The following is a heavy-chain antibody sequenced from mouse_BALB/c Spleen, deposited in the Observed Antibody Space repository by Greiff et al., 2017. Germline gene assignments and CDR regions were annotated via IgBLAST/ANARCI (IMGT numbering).Heavy chain of an antibody. V-gene: IGHV1-54*01. J-gene: IGHJ4*01. CDR3: AREANWKDAMDY. CDR1: GYAFTNYL. D-gene: IGHD4-1*01. CDR2: INPGSGGT. Sequence: VKLMESGAELVRPGTSVKVSCKASGYAFTNYLIEWVKQRPGQGLEWIGVINPGSGGTNYNEKFKGKATLTADKSSSTAYMQLSSLTSDDSAVYFCAREANWKDAMDYWGQGTSVTVSS.